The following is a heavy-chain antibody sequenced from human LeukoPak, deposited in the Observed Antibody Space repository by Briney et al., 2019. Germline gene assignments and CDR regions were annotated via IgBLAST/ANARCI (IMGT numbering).Heavy chain of an antibody. V-gene: IGHV4-59*08. CDR1: GGSISSYY. Sequence: PSETLSLTCTVSGGSISSYYWSWIRQPPGKGLEWIGYIYYSGSTNYNPSLKSRVTISVDTSKNQFSLKLSSVTAADTAVYYCARHRGRGYSGYDSNWFDPWGQGTLVTVSS. CDR3: ARHRGRGYSGYDSNWFDP. CDR2: IYYSGST. J-gene: IGHJ5*02. D-gene: IGHD5-12*01.